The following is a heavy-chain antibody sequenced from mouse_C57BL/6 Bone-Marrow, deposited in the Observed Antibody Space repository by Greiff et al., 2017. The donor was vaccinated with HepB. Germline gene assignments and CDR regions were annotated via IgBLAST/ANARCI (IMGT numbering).Heavy chain of an antibody. D-gene: IGHD1-1*01. J-gene: IGHJ4*01. Sequence: EVQLQQSGGGLVQPKGSLKLSCAASGFTFNTYAMHWVRQAPGKGLEWVARIRSKSSNYATYYADSVKDRFTISRDDSQSMLYLQMNNLKTEDTAMYYCVRYYGSSYNYAMDYWGQGTSVTVSS. CDR1: GFTFNTYA. CDR2: IRSKSSNYAT. CDR3: VRYYGSSYNYAMDY. V-gene: IGHV10-3*01.